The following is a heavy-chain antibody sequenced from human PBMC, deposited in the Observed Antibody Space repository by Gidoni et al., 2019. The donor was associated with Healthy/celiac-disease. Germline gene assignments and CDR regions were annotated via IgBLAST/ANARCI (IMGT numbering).Heavy chain of an antibody. CDR3: ARECGGDCYFLDY. V-gene: IGHV3-33*01. CDR2: IWYDGSNK. J-gene: IGHJ4*02. CDR1: GFTFSSYG. Sequence: QVQLVESGGGVVQPGRSLRLSCAASGFTFSSYGMHWVRQAPGKGLEWVAVIWYDGSNKYYADSVKGRFTISRDNYKNTLYLQMNSLRAEDTAVYYCARECGGDCYFLDYWGQGTLVTVSS. D-gene: IGHD2-21*02.